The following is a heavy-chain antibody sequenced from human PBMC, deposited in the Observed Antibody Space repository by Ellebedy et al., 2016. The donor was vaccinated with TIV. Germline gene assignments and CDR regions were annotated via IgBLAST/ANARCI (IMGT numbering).Heavy chain of an antibody. D-gene: IGHD3-16*01. J-gene: IGHJ4*02. CDR2: ISGSGSPK. Sequence: GESLKISCAASGFTFSSHEMNWGRQAPGKGLEGGSYISGSGSPKYYADSVKGRFTISRDNAKNSLYLQRNSLKAEDTAIYYCVKTARLTDYWGQGTLVTVSS. CDR3: VKTARLTDY. CDR1: GFTFSSHE. V-gene: IGHV3-48*03.